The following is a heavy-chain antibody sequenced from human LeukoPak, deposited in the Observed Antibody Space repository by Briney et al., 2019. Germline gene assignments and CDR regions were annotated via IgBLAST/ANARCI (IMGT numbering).Heavy chain of an antibody. J-gene: IGHJ3*02. V-gene: IGHV3-23*01. D-gene: IGHD2-2*01. CDR3: AKELDYQLLSSAFDI. CDR1: GFTFSSYG. CDR2: ISGSGGST. Sequence: GGTLRLSCAASGFTFSSYGMSWVRQAPGKGLEWVSAISGSGGSTYYADSVKGRFTISRDNSKNTLYLQMNSLRAEDTAVYYCAKELDYQLLSSAFDIWGQGTMVTVSS.